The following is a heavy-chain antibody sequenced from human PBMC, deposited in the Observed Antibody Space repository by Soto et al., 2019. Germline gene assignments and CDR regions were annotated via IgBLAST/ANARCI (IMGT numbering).Heavy chain of an antibody. CDR1: GYSLTGYY. D-gene: IGHD6-6*01. V-gene: IGHV1-2*02. CDR3: ASETEKLDQYYYYGMDV. CDR2: INPNSGGT. Sequence: XSVKVSCNASGYSLTGYYMHWVRQAPGEGLEWMGWINPNSGGTNYAQKFQGRVTMTRDTSISTAYMELSRLRSDDTAVYYCASETEKLDQYYYYGMDVWGQGTTVTVSS. J-gene: IGHJ6*02.